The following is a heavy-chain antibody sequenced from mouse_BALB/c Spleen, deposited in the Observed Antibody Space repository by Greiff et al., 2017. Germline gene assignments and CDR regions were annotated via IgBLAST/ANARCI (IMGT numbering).Heavy chain of an antibody. Sequence: EVQGVESGGGLVQPGGSRKLSCAASGFTFSSFGMHWVRQAPEKGLEWVAYISSGSSTIYYADTVKGRFTISRDNPKNTLFLQMTSLRSEDTAMYYCARRDYYGSSYLYAMDYWGQGTSVTVSS. CDR2: ISSGSSTI. D-gene: IGHD1-1*01. J-gene: IGHJ4*01. CDR1: GFTFSSFG. CDR3: ARRDYYGSSYLYAMDY. V-gene: IGHV5-17*02.